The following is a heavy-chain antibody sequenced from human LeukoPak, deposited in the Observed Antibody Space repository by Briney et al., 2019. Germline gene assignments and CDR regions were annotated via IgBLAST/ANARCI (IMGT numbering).Heavy chain of an antibody. D-gene: IGHD4-17*01. CDR1: GFTFSDHH. CDR3: TREKFGDYHNWFDP. CDR2: VKIRADSYTT. Sequence: AGRSLRLSCVASGFTFSDHHMDWVRQAPGKGLEWVGRVKIRADSYTTEYAASVKGRFTISKDDSKSSLYLKMNGLKTEDTAVYYCTREKFGDYHNWFDPWGQGTLVTVSS. J-gene: IGHJ5*02. V-gene: IGHV3-72*01.